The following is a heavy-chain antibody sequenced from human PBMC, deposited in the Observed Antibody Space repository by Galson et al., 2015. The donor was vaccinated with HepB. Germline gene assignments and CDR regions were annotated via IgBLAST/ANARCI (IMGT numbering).Heavy chain of an antibody. Sequence: SLRLSCAASGFTFSSYAMHWVRQAPGKGLEWVAVISYDGSNKYYADSVKGRFTISRDNSKNTLYLQMNSLRAEDTAVYYCARAGIVVAIHSYGIDYWGQGTLVTVSS. CDR1: GFTFSSYA. V-gene: IGHV3-30-3*01. D-gene: IGHD2-2*01. J-gene: IGHJ4*02. CDR2: ISYDGSNK. CDR3: ARAGIVVAIHSYGIDY.